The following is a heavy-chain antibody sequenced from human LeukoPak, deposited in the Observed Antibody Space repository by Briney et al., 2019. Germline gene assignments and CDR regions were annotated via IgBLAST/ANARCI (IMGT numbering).Heavy chain of an antibody. CDR2: FDPEDGET. J-gene: IGHJ4*02. CDR1: GYTLTELS. CDR3: ARGNYYGSGNYYFDY. D-gene: IGHD3-10*01. V-gene: IGHV1-24*01. Sequence: ASVKVSCKVSGYTLTELSMHWVRQAPGKGLEWMGGFDPEDGETIYAQKFQGRVTMTEDTSTDTAYMELSSLRSEDTAVYYRARGNYYGSGNYYFDYWGQGTLVTVSS.